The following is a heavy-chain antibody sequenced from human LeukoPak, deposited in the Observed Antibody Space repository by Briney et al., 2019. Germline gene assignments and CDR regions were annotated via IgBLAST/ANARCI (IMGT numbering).Heavy chain of an antibody. CDR2: ISAYNGNT. J-gene: IGHJ4*02. Sequence: ASVKVSCKASGYTFTAYYMHWVRQAPGQGLEWMGWISAYNGNTNYAQKLQGRVTMTTDTSTSTAYMQLRSLRSDDTAVYYCARPYVWGSYLDYWGQGTLVTVSS. D-gene: IGHD3-16*02. CDR3: ARPYVWGSYLDY. V-gene: IGHV1-18*04. CDR1: GYTFTAYY.